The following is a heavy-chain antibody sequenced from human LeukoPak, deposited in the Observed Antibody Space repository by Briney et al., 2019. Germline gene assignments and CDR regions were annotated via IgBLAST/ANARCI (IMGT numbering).Heavy chain of an antibody. CDR3: ARDRNGNFDY. Sequence: SETLSLTCAVYGGSFSGYYWSWIRQPPGKGLEWIGEINHSGSTNYNPSLKSRVTISVDTSKNHFSLKLSSVTAADTAFYYCARDRNGNFDYWGQGTLVTVSS. CDR1: GGSFSGYY. J-gene: IGHJ4*02. CDR2: INHSGST. V-gene: IGHV4-34*01. D-gene: IGHD1-14*01.